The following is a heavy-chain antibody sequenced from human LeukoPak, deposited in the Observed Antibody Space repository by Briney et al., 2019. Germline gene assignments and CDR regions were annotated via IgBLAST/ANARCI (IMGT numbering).Heavy chain of an antibody. CDR2: SRNKANSYST. V-gene: IGHV3-72*01. D-gene: IGHD1-7*01. J-gene: IGHJ4*02. Sequence: GSLRLSCAASGFTFSNHYMDWVRQAPGKGLEWVGRSRNKANSYSTEYAASAKGRFTISRDDSKNSLYLQMNSLKTEDTAVYYCAPLLGTWGQGTLVTVSS. CDR1: GFTFSNHY. CDR3: APLLGT.